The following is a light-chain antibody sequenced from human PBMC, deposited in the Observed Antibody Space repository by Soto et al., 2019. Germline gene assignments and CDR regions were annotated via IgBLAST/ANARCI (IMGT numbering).Light chain of an antibody. CDR3: SSYRSSSRL. CDR2: DVS. CDR1: SSDVGGYNY. J-gene: IGLJ2*01. V-gene: IGLV2-14*01. Sequence: QSALTQPASVSGSPGQSITISCTGTSSDVGGYNYVSWYQQHPGKAPKLMIYDVSNRPSGVSNRFSGSKSGNTASLTISGFQAEDEADYYCSSYRSSSRLFGGGTKLTVL.